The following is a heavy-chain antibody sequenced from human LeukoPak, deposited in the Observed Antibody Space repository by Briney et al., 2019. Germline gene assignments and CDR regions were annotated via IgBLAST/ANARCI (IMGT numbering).Heavy chain of an antibody. V-gene: IGHV4-59*12. CDR1: GGSFSSYY. CDR2: IYYSGST. Sequence: SETLSLTCTLSGGSFSSYYWSWIRQPPGKGLEWIGYIYYSGSTNYNPSLESRVTISLDTSKNQFSLKVSSVTAADTAVYYCARIGSWVTDYWGQGTLVTVSS. J-gene: IGHJ4*02. CDR3: ARIGSWVTDY. D-gene: IGHD1-26*01.